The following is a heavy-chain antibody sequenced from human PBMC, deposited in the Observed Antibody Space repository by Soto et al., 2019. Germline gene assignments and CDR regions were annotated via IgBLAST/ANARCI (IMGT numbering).Heavy chain of an antibody. CDR3: AIRVAVSGTDWFDS. Sequence: GESLKISCQASGYSFTTYWIGWVRQMPGKGLEWMGVIYPGDSDSRYSPSFQGHVTISADKSISTAYLQWSSLKASDTAMYYCAIRVAVSGTDWFDSWGQGTLVTVSS. CDR2: IYPGDSDS. V-gene: IGHV5-51*01. D-gene: IGHD6-19*01. CDR1: GYSFTTYW. J-gene: IGHJ5*01.